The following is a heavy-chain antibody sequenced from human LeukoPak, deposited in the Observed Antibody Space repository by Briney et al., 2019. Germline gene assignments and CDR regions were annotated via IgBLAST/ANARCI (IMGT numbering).Heavy chain of an antibody. V-gene: IGHV3-30-3*01. Sequence: GGSLRLSCAASGFTFNRFAMHWVRQAPGKGLEWLAVIAYDGSDKYYADSVKGRFTISRDNAQNSLYLQMNSLRAEDTAVYYCARGKLDIVVVPAAISPVDYWGQGTLVTASS. J-gene: IGHJ4*02. CDR3: ARGKLDIVVVPAAISPVDY. D-gene: IGHD2-2*03. CDR1: GFTFNRFA. CDR2: IAYDGSDK.